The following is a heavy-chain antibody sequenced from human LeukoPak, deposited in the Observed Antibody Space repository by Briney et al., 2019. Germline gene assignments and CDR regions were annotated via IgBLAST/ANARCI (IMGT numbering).Heavy chain of an antibody. CDR2: IIPIFGTA. V-gene: IGHV1-69*13. Sequence: SVKASCKASGGTFSSYAISWVRQAPGQGLEWMGGIIPIFGTANYAQKFQGRVTITADESTSTAYMELRSLRSDDTAVYYCARDHWGYGSGSYYYPDYYYYYYMDVWGKGTTVTISS. J-gene: IGHJ6*03. CDR3: ARDHWGYGSGSYYYPDYYYYYYMDV. CDR1: GGTFSSYA. D-gene: IGHD3-10*01.